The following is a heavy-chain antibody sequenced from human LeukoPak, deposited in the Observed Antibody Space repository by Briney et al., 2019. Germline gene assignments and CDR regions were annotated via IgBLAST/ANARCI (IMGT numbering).Heavy chain of an antibody. Sequence: GASVKVSCKASGYTFTSYAMNWVRQAPGQGLEWMGWINTNTGNPTYAQGFTGRFVFSLDTSVSTAYLQISSLKAEDTAVYYCARGPATYYCYYMDVWGKGTTVTVSS. CDR1: GYTFTSYA. V-gene: IGHV7-4-1*02. J-gene: IGHJ6*03. CDR3: ARGPATYYCYYMDV. CDR2: INTNTGNP. D-gene: IGHD2-15*01.